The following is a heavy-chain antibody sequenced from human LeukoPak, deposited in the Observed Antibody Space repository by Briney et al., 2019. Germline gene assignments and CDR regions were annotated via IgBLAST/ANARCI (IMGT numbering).Heavy chain of an antibody. D-gene: IGHD4-17*01. CDR1: GYTFTSNY. CDR2: ISPSGGST. J-gene: IGHJ4*02. V-gene: IGHV1-46*01. CDR3: ARDGLSPLVTTAY. Sequence: ASVKVSCKAFGYTFTSNYMHWVRQAPGQGPEWMGVISPSGGSTTYAQKFQGRVTMTTDTSTSIAYMELRSLRSDDTAVYYCARDGLSPLVTTAYWGQGTLVTVSS.